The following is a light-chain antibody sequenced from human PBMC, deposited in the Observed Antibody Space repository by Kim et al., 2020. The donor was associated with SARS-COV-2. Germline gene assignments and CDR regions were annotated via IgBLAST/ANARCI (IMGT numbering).Light chain of an antibody. J-gene: IGKJ5*01. CDR1: RSVPKDY. CDR3: QQYANSPLN. V-gene: IGKV3-20*01. CDR2: DAS. Sequence: YPGERVTLSCRASRSVPKDYLAWYQHKPGQAPRLLIYDASTRATAIPDRFSGSGSGTDFTLTINRLDPVDFAVYYCQQYANSPLNFGQGTRLEIK.